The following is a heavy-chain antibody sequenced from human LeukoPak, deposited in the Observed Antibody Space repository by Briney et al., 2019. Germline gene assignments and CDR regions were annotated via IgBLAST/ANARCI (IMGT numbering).Heavy chain of an antibody. V-gene: IGHV4-34*01. J-gene: IGHJ5*02. CDR3: ARAVTYYDFWSGYSWFDP. CDR1: GGSFSGYY. D-gene: IGHD3-3*01. CDR2: INHSGST. Sequence: SETLSLTCAVYGGSFSGYYWSWIRQPPGKGLEWIGEINHSGSTNYNPSLKSRVTISVDTSKNQFSLKLSPVTAADTAVYYCARAVTYYDFWSGYSWFDPWGQGTLVTVSS.